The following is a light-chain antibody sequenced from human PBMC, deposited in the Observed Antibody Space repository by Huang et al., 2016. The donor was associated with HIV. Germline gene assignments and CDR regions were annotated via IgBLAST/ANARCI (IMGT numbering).Light chain of an antibody. J-gene: IGKJ2*01. V-gene: IGKV1-8*01. CDR3: QQYYIYPHA. Sequence: AIRMTQSPSSLSASTGDRVTITCRASQGISSYLAWYQQKPGQAPKLLISSASTLQGGVPSRFSGSGFGTDFTLTISSLQSEDLGTYYCQQYYIYPHAFGQGTKLEI. CDR1: QGISSY. CDR2: SAS.